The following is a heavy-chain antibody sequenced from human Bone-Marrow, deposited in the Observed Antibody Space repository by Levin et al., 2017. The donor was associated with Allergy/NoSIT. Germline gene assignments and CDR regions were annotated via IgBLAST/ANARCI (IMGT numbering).Heavy chain of an antibody. D-gene: IGHD3-3*01. CDR2: IRGSGKNS. CDR1: GFMFNLYA. Sequence: PGGSLRLSCTASGFMFNLYAMSWVRQAPGKGPEWVSGIRGSGKNSYYADSVKGRFTISRDNSKNTVYLQMNSLRAEDTAVYYCAKGHFGNYDFWSGSFDYWGQGTSVTVSS. CDR3: AKGHFGNYDFWSGSFDY. J-gene: IGHJ4*02. V-gene: IGHV3-23*01.